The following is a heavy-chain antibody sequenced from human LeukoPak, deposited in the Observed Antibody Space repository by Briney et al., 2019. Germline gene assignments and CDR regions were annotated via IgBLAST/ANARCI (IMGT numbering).Heavy chain of an antibody. CDR3: ARGSVWGVPAAPDAFDI. V-gene: IGHV1-69*13. CDR1: GGTFSSYA. D-gene: IGHD2-2*01. J-gene: IGHJ3*02. Sequence: SVKVSCKASGGTFSSYAISWVRQAPGQGLEWMGGIIPIFGTVNYAQKFQGRVTITADESTSTAYMELSSLRSEDTAVYYCARGSVWGVPAAPDAFDIWGQGTMVTVSS. CDR2: IIPIFGTV.